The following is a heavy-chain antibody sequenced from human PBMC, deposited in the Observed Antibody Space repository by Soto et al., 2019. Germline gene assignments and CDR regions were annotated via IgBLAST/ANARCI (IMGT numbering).Heavy chain of an antibody. D-gene: IGHD2-15*01. CDR3: AQDTIRLGFCSGGTCYSDS. V-gene: IGHV4-39*01. Sequence: QLQLRESGPGLVKPSETLSLTCSVSGDSVSSISHYWAWIRLSPGKGLEWIGSIYYTGHTYYNPSLRSRVTLSLDTSKNQFSQKLRSVTAADTAVYYCAQDTIRLGFCSGGTCYSDSWGQGTLVTVSS. CDR2: IYYTGHT. CDR1: GDSVSSISHY. J-gene: IGHJ4*03.